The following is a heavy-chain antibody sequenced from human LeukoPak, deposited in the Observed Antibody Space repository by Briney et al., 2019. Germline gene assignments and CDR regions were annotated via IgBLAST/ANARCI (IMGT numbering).Heavy chain of an antibody. CDR1: GGSISSSSYF. CDR3: ARLPPTESSGWGRPFDY. V-gene: IGHV4-39*01. J-gene: IGHJ4*02. Sequence: SETLSLTCTVSGGSISSSSYFWGWIRQPPGKGLEWIGSVYDSGCTYYNPSLKSRFTISVDTSKNQFSLKLSSVTAADTAVFYCARLPPTESSGWGRPFDYWGQGTLVTVSS. D-gene: IGHD6-19*01. CDR2: VYDSGCT.